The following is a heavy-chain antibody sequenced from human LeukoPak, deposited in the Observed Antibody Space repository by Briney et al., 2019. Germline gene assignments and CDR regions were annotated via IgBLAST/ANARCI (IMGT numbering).Heavy chain of an antibody. Sequence: PGGSLRLSCAASGFTFSGYWMSWVGQTPGKGLEWVSNIKSDGSDRDYADPVKGRFTISRDNSKNSLYLQMNSLRVEDTGIYFSAPASAVPGPWVTWGQGTLVTVSS. D-gene: IGHD6-19*01. CDR3: APASAVPGPWVT. V-gene: IGHV3-7*01. CDR2: IKSDGSDR. J-gene: IGHJ5*02. CDR1: GFTFSGYW.